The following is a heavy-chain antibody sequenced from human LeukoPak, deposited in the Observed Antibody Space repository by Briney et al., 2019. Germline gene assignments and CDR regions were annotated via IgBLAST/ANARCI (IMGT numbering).Heavy chain of an antibody. CDR1: GYTFTCYY. D-gene: IGHD2-2*02. Sequence: GASVKVSCKASGYTFTCYYMHWVRQAPGQGLEWMGWINPNSGGTNYAQKFQGRVTMTRDTSFSTAYMALSRLRSDDTAVYYCASPYCSSTSCYTSSYYYGMDVWGQGTTVTVSS. J-gene: IGHJ6*02. CDR3: ASPYCSSTSCYTSSYYYGMDV. CDR2: INPNSGGT. V-gene: IGHV1-2*02.